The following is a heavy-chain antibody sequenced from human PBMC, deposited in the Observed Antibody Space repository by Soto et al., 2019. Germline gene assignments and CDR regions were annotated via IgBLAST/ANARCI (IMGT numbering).Heavy chain of an antibody. CDR3: ARRIPTAGLFDY. J-gene: IGHJ4*02. CDR2: IGSRGESYAT. Sequence: GGSLRLSCAASGFTFGASALQWVRQASGKGLEWLDRIGSRGESYATTYDVSVKGRFTISRDDSKKTAYLQMNSLESEDTAVYYCARRIPTAGLFDYWGQGTLVTVSS. V-gene: IGHV3-73*01. CDR1: GFTFGASA. D-gene: IGHD6-13*01.